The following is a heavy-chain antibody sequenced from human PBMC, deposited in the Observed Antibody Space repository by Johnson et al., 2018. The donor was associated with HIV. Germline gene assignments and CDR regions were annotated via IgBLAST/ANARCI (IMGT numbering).Heavy chain of an antibody. V-gene: IGHV3-53*05. Sequence: GGLIQPGGSLRLSCAASGFTVSSNHMSWVRQAPGKGLEWVSVIYSGGSTYYADSVKGRFTISRDNSKNTLYLQMNSLRAEDTAVYYCARQLGSDAFDIWGQGTMVTVSS. CDR3: ARQLGSDAFDI. D-gene: IGHD7-27*01. CDR2: IYSGGST. CDR1: GFTVSSNH. J-gene: IGHJ3*02.